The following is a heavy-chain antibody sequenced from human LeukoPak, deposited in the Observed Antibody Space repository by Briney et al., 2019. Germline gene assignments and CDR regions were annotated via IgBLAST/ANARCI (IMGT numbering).Heavy chain of an antibody. D-gene: IGHD3-9*01. CDR2: ISWNSGSI. V-gene: IGHV3-9*01. J-gene: IGHJ4*02. Sequence: GGSLRLSCAASGFTFDDYAMHWVRQAPGKGLEWVSGISWNSGSIGYADSVKGRFTISRDNAKNSLYLQMNSLRAEDTAVYYCARARGRLRYFDWLPFYWGQGTLVTVSS. CDR3: ARARGRLRYFDWLPFY. CDR1: GFTFDDYA.